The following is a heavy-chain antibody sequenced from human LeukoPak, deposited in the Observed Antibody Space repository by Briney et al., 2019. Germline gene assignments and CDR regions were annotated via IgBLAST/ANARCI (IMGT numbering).Heavy chain of an antibody. CDR2: IYSGGAA. D-gene: IGHD1-26*01. CDR1: GFIVVSYY. J-gene: IGHJ4*02. Sequence: GGSLRLSCAASGFIVVSYYMTWVRQAPGKGLEWVSVIYSGGAAFYTDSVKGRFTISRDGSKKTVYLQMNILRAEDTAVYYCAKAPRSSIVGGTGYWGQGTLVTVSS. CDR3: AKAPRSSIVGGTGY. V-gene: IGHV3-53*01.